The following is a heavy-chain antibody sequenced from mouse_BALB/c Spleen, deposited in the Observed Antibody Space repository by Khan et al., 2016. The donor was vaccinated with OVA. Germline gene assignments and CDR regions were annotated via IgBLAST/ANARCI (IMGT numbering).Heavy chain of an antibody. J-gene: IGHJ3*01. CDR3: ARGSGNYLFAY. CDR1: GYIFTDFS. Sequence: VQLQQSGAELVRPGVSVKISCKGSGYIFTDFSMHWVKRSHAKSLEWIGVISTYYGDSIYNQNFKDKATLTVEKSSSTAYMELARLTSEDSAIYYWARGSGNYLFAYWGQGTLVTVSA. CDR2: ISTYYGDS. D-gene: IGHD2-1*01. V-gene: IGHV1S137*01.